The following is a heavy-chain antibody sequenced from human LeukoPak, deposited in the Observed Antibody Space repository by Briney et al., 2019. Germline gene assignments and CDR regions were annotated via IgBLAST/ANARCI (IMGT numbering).Heavy chain of an antibody. V-gene: IGHV4-34*01. J-gene: IGHJ4*02. CDR1: GGSFSGYY. CDR2: INHSGST. CDR3: ARGATYYYGSGSYYTV. D-gene: IGHD3-10*01. Sequence: PSETLSLTCAVYGGSFSGYYWSWIRQPPGKGLEWIGEINHSGSTNYNPSLKSRVTISVDTSKNQFSLKLSSVTAADTAVYYCARGATYYYGSGSYYTVWGQGTLVTVFS.